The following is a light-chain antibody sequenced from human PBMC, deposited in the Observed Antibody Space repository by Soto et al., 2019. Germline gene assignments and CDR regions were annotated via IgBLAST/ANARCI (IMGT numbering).Light chain of an antibody. V-gene: IGLV2-23*01. Sequence: QSVLTQPASVSGSPGQSITISCTGTSSDVGGYKFVSWYQQHPGTAPKLMIYEGHRRPSGVPDRFSGSTSVNSASLTISGLQADDEADYYCCLYIGATTYVFGTGTKLTVL. CDR3: CLYIGATTYV. CDR1: SSDVGGYKF. J-gene: IGLJ1*01. CDR2: EGH.